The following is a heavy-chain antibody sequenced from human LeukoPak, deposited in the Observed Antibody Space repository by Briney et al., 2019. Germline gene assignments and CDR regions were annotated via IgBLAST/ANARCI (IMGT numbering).Heavy chain of an antibody. CDR1: VYTFTSYG. D-gene: IGHD1-14*01. CDR3: ARVFRVSSTGAGPYGMDV. CDR2: ISAYNGNT. Sequence: ASVKVSCKASVYTFTSYGISWVRQSPGQGLEWMGWISAYNGNTNYAQKLQGRVTMTTDTSTSTAYMELRSLRSDDTAVYYCARVFRVSSTGAGPYGMDVWGQGTLVTVSS. V-gene: IGHV1-18*01. J-gene: IGHJ6*02.